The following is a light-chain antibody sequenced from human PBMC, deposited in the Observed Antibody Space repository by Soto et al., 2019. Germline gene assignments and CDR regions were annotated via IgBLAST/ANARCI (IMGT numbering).Light chain of an antibody. CDR3: QQYASPPET. CDR1: QSVTSN. J-gene: IGKJ1*01. CDR2: GAS. Sequence: ETVMAQSPTTLSVSRGGSATLSCRASQSVTSNLALYQQKPGQAARPLIYGASTSATGIPDRVSGSWSGTTFTLPISRPEPEDFAVYFCQQYASPPETFGQGTKVDI. V-gene: IGKV3D-15*01.